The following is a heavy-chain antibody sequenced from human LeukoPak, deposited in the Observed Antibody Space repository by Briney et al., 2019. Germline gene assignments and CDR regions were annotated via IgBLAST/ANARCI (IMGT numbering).Heavy chain of an antibody. CDR3: ARLYSSSSGRALDY. CDR2: ISSSGSNI. V-gene: IGHV3-48*03. CDR1: GFTFSSYE. J-gene: IGHJ4*02. Sequence: GGPLRLSCAASGFTFSSYEMNWVRPAPGKGLKWVSYISSSGSNIYYADSVKGRFTISRDNAKNSLFLQMNSLRAEDTAVYYCARLYSSSSGRALDYWGQGTLVTVSS. D-gene: IGHD6-6*01.